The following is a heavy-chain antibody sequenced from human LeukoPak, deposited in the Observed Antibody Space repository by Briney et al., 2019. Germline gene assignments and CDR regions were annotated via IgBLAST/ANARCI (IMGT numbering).Heavy chain of an antibody. J-gene: IGHJ3*02. Sequence: SETLSLTCTVSGGSISSYYWSWIRQPPGKGLEWTGYIYYSGSTNYNPSLKSRVTISVDTSKNQFSLKLSSVTAADTAVYYCARDKGLHAFDIWGQGTMVTVSS. CDR1: GGSISSYY. D-gene: IGHD4-11*01. V-gene: IGHV4-59*01. CDR3: ARDKGLHAFDI. CDR2: IYYSGST.